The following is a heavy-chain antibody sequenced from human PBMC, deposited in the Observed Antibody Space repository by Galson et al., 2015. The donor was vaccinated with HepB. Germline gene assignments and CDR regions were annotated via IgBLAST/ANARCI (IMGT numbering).Heavy chain of an antibody. D-gene: IGHD3-22*01. V-gene: IGHV1-2*04. CDR1: GYTFTGYY. J-gene: IGHJ4*02. CDR2: INPNSGDT. CDR3: ARGLYDSSGYYEFDY. Sequence: SVKVSCKASGYTFTGYYMHWVRQAPGQGLEWMGWINPNSGDTKYAQKFQGWVTMTRDTSISTAYMELSRLRSDDTAVYYCARGLYDSSGYYEFDYWGQGTLVTVSS.